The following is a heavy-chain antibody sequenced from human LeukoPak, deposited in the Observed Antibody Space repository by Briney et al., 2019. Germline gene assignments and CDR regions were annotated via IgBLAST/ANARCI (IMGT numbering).Heavy chain of an antibody. V-gene: IGHV4-61*01. CDR1: GGSVSSGSYY. D-gene: IGHD1-26*01. CDR2: IYYSGTT. CDR3: ARGGSIVGTTPHDTFDI. Sequence: SETLSLTCTVSGGSVSSGSYYWSWIRQPPGKGLEWIGYIYYSGTTNYNPSLKSRVSLSVDMSKNQFSLKLSSMTAADTAVYYCARGGSIVGTTPHDTFDIWGQGTVVTVS. J-gene: IGHJ3*02.